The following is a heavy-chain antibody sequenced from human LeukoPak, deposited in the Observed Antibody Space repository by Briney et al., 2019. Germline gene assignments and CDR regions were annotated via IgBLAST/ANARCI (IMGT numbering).Heavy chain of an antibody. CDR3: ARVYYYDSSGYYPGAFDI. D-gene: IGHD3-22*01. CDR2: INPNSGGT. Sequence: ASVKVSCKASGYTFTGYYMHWVRQAPGQGLEWMGWINPNSGGTNYAQKFQGRVTMTRGTSISTAYMELRSLRSDDTAVYYCARVYYYDSSGYYPGAFDIWGQGTMVTVSS. CDR1: GYTFTGYY. V-gene: IGHV1-2*02. J-gene: IGHJ3*02.